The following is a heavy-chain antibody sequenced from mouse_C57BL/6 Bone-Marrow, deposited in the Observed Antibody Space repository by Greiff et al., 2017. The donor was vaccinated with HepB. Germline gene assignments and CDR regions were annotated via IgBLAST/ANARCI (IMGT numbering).Heavy chain of an antibody. CDR1: GYSFTDYN. J-gene: IGHJ1*03. CDR3: EVAHWYFDV. CDR2: INPNYGTT. D-gene: IGHD1-1*01. V-gene: IGHV1-39*01. Sequence: LVESEPELVKPGASVKISCKASGYSFTDYNMNWVKQSNGKSLEWIGVINPNYGTTSYNQKFKGKATLTVDQSSSTAYMQLNSLTSEDSAVYYCEVAHWYFDVWGTGTTVTVSS.